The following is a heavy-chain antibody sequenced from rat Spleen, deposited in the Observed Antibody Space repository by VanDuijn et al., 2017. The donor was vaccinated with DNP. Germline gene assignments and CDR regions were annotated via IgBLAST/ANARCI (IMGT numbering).Heavy chain of an antibody. CDR2: INNDGGST. CDR1: GFTFSDYY. V-gene: IGHV5-7*01. D-gene: IGHD1-12*01. J-gene: IGHJ4*01. Sequence: EVLLVESDGGLVQPGRSLKLSCAVSGFTFSDYYMAWVRQAPAKGLEWVSSINNDGGSTNYPDSVKGRFTISRDNAQSTLYLQMDSLRSEDTATYYCTRHRTIMPYYYAMDAWGQGASVTVSS. CDR3: TRHRTIMPYYYAMDA.